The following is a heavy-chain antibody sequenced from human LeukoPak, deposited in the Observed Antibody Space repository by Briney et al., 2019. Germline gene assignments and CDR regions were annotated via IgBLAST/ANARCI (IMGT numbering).Heavy chain of an antibody. J-gene: IGHJ5*02. V-gene: IGHV1-18*01. CDR3: ARDDLRNWFDP. CDR2: ISPHNGHT. D-gene: IGHD3-10*01. Sequence: GASVKVSCKASGYTFTSYGISWVRQAPGQGLEWMGWISPHNGHTNYAQKLQGRVTMTTDTSTTTAYMELRSLRSADTAVYYCARDDLRNWFDPWGQGTLVTVSS. CDR1: GYTFTSYG.